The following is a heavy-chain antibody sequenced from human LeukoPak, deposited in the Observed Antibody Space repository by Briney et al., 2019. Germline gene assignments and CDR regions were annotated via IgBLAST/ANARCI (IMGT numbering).Heavy chain of an antibody. J-gene: IGHJ5*02. CDR1: GGTFSSYT. CDR3: AREGADFWSGSAQNWFDP. D-gene: IGHD3-3*01. CDR2: IISILDIA. Sequence: SVKVSCKASGGTFSSYTISWVRQAPGQGLEWMGRIISILDIANYAQKFQGRVTITADKSTSTTYMELSSLRSEDTAVYYCAREGADFWSGSAQNWFDPWGQGTLVTVSS. V-gene: IGHV1-69*04.